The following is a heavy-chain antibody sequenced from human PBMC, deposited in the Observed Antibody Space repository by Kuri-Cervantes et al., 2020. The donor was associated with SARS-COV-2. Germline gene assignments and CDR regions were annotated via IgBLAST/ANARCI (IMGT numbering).Heavy chain of an antibody. J-gene: IGHJ6*02. V-gene: IGHV3-23*01. CDR3: ASITMIVVEWNRRMDV. D-gene: IGHD3-22*01. CDR1: GFTFSSYD. CDR2: ISGSGGST. Sequence: GESLKISCAASGFTFSSYDMHWVRQATGKGLEWVSAISGSGGSTYYADSVKGRFTISRDNSKNTLYLQMNSLRDEDTAVYYCASITMIVVEWNRRMDVWGQGTTVTVSS.